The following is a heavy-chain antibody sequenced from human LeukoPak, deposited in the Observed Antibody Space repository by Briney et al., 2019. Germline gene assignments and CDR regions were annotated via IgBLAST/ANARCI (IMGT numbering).Heavy chain of an antibody. CDR1: GFTFSSYA. CDR3: AKTVIVGATLTGFDY. D-gene: IGHD1-26*01. V-gene: IGHV3-23*01. CDR2: ISGSGGST. J-gene: IGHJ4*02. Sequence: GGSLRLSCAASGFTFSSYAMSWVRQAPGKGLEWVSAISGSGGSTYYADSMKGRFTISRDNSKNTLYLQMNSLRAEDTAVYYCAKTVIVGATLTGFDYWGQGTLVTVSS.